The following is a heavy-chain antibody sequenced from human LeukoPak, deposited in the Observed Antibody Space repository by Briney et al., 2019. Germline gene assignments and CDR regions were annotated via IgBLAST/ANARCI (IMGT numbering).Heavy chain of an antibody. V-gene: IGHV3-11*01. CDR1: GFTFSDYY. J-gene: IGHJ6*03. Sequence: PGGSLRLSCAASGFTFSDYYMSWIRQAPGKGLEWVSYISSSGSTIYYADSVKGRFTISRDNAKNSPYLQMNSLTAEDTAVYYCARDHKVPGESNGYYYYYYYMDVWGKGTTVTISS. CDR2: ISSSGSTI. D-gene: IGHD3-22*01. CDR3: ARDHKVPGESNGYYYYYYYMDV.